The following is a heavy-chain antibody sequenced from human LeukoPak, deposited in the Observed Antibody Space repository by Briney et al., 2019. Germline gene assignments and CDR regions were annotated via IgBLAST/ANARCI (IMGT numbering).Heavy chain of an antibody. Sequence: SETLSLTCTVSGGSISSYYWSWIRQPPGKGLEWIGYIYYSGSTNYNPSLKSRVTISVDTSKNQISLKLSSVTAADTAVYYCARDRIVGANNWFDPWGQGTLVTVSS. CDR3: ARDRIVGANNWFDP. D-gene: IGHD1-26*01. J-gene: IGHJ5*02. CDR2: IYYSGST. CDR1: GGSISSYY. V-gene: IGHV4-59*01.